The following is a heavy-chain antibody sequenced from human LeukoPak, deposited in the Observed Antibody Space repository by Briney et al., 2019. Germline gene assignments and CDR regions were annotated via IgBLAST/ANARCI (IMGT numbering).Heavy chain of an antibody. J-gene: IGHJ4*02. Sequence: GGSLRLSCAASGFTFSSYAMHWLRQAPGKGLEWVAVISYDRSNKYYADSVKGRFTISRDNSKNTLYLQMNSLRAEDTAVYYCARDIGSGWYRYWGQGTLVTVSS. V-gene: IGHV3-30*04. CDR3: ARDIGSGWYRY. D-gene: IGHD6-19*01. CDR2: ISYDRSNK. CDR1: GFTFSSYA.